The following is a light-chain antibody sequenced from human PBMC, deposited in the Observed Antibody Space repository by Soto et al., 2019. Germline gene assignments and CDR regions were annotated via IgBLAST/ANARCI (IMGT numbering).Light chain of an antibody. Sequence: EIVLTQSPATLPFSQGERATLTCRASQSVSSYLAWYKQKPGQAPRLLIYNASNSATGIPARFSGSGSGTDFSLTIRSGDPEDFAGYYGWQRRNWPWSFGEWTKVEIK. CDR2: NAS. CDR3: WQRRNWPWS. V-gene: IGKV3-11*01. CDR1: QSVSSY. J-gene: IGKJ4*02.